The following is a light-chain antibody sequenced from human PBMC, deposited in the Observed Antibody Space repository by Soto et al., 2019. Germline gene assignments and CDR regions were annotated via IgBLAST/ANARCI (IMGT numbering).Light chain of an antibody. Sequence: DMEMTQSPSSLSASVGDRVTITCRASQSISNYLNWYQHKPGKVPKLLIYAASSLQSGVPTRFSGSGYGTDFPLTINSLQPEDFATYYCQPSYGTPLTFGGGTKIEIK. V-gene: IGKV1-39*01. CDR3: QPSYGTPLT. CDR1: QSISNY. J-gene: IGKJ4*01. CDR2: AAS.